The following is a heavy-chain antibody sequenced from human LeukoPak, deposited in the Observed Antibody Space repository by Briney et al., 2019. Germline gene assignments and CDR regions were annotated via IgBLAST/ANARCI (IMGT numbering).Heavy chain of an antibody. V-gene: IGHV4-34*01. CDR2: INHSGST. CDR3: ARAYYYDSSGYLS. J-gene: IGHJ4*02. D-gene: IGHD3-22*01. CDR1: GGSISSYY. Sequence: SETLSLTCTVSGGSISSYYWSWIRQPPGKGLEWIGEINHSGSTNYNPSLKSRVTISVDTSKNQFSLKLSSVTAADTAVYYCARAYYYDSSGYLSWGQGTLVTVSS.